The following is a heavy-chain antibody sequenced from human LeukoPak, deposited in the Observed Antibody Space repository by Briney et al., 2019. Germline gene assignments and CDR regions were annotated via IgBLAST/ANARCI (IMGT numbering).Heavy chain of an antibody. J-gene: IGHJ5*02. CDR1: GGSISSYY. V-gene: IGHV4-59*01. D-gene: IGHD2-2*01. CDR3: ARDPGSTRGFDP. Sequence: SETLSLTCAVSGGSISSYYWSWIRQPPGKGLEWIGYIYYSGSTNYNPSLKSRVTISVDTSNIQFPLKLSPVTAADTAVYYCARDPGSTRGFDPWGQGTLVTVSS. CDR2: IYYSGST.